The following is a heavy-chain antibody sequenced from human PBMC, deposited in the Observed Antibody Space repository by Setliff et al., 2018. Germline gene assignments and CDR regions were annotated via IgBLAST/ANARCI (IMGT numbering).Heavy chain of an antibody. Sequence: GASVKVSCKASGYIFTSYAINWVRQAPGQGLEWMGSISAYNANTNYAQNLQGRVTMTRDTSTSTAYMELRSLRSGDTAVYYCAREPLWGSHDAFDIWGQGTMVTVSS. J-gene: IGHJ3*02. D-gene: IGHD7-27*01. CDR3: AREPLWGSHDAFDI. V-gene: IGHV1-18*01. CDR1: GYIFTSYA. CDR2: ISAYNANT.